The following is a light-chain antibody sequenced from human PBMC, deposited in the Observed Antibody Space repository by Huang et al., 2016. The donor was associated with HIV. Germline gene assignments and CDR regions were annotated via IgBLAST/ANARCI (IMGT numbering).Light chain of an antibody. CDR3: QQYINWPLYT. CDR2: GAS. CDR1: QSVSSN. J-gene: IGKJ2*01. Sequence: EIVMTQSPATLSVSPGERATLSCRASQSVSSNLAWYQQKPGQAPRRLIYGASTRATGIPARFSGSGSGTEFTLTISSLQSEDFAVYYCQQYINWPLYTFGQGTKLEIK. V-gene: IGKV3-15*01.